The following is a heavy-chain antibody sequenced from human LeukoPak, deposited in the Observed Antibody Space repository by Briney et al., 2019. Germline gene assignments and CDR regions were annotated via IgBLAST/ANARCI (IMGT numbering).Heavy chain of an antibody. Sequence: GGSLRLSCAASGFTLSSYDMHWVRQAPGKELEWVTFIQYDGSNEYQADSVKGRFSISRDNSKNTVYLHMNSLRTEDTAMYYCARSLTKVRGYDYWGQGTLVTVSS. CDR2: IQYDGSNE. J-gene: IGHJ4*02. V-gene: IGHV3-30*02. CDR3: ARSLTKVRGYDY. CDR1: GFTLSSYD. D-gene: IGHD3-10*01.